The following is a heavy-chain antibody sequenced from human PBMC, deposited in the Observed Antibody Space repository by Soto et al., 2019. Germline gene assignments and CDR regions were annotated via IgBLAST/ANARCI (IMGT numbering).Heavy chain of an antibody. Sequence: EVQLVESGGGLVQPGESLRLSCAASGFTFSNYWMHWVRQAPGKGLVWVSRIDSDGSRITYADFVKGRFTISRDNAKNLVDLHMTRLTAQDPAVSYCVRTSLVVAVATREDFWGQGTLVTVSS. CDR3: VRTSLVVAVATREDF. CDR1: GFTFSNYW. V-gene: IGHV3-74*01. J-gene: IGHJ4*02. D-gene: IGHD2-15*01. CDR2: IDSDGSRI.